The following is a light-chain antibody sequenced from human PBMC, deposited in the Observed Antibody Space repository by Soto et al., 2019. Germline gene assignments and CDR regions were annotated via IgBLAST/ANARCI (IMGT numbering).Light chain of an antibody. CDR1: SSNLGAGYD. CDR2: DNR. Sequence: QSVLTQPPSVSGAPGQRVTISCAGSSSNLGAGYDVHWYRQLPGTAPKLLIYDNRNRPSGVPDRFSGSKSGTSASLAITGLQAEDEADYYCQSYDSSLSGVVFGGGTKLTVL. CDR3: QSYDSSLSGVV. V-gene: IGLV1-40*01. J-gene: IGLJ2*01.